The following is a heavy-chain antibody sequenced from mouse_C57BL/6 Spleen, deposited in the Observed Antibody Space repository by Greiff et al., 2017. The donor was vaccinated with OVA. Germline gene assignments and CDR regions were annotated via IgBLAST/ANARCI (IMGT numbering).Heavy chain of an antibody. D-gene: IGHD1-1*01. CDR3: ARGGGYGSSYVGWYFDG. CDR2: IHPNSGST. Sequence: VQLQQPGAELVKPGASVKLSCKASGYTFTSYWMHWVKQRPGQGLEWIGMIHPNSGSTNYNEKFKSKATLTVDKSSSTAYMQLSRLTSEDSAVYYCARGGGYGSSYVGWYFDGWGTGTTVTVSS. CDR1: GYTFTSYW. J-gene: IGHJ1*03. V-gene: IGHV1-64*01.